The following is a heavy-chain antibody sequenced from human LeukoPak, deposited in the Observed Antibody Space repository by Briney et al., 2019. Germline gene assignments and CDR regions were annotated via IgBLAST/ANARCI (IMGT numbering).Heavy chain of an antibody. D-gene: IGHD5-12*01. V-gene: IGHV1-69*05. J-gene: IGHJ4*02. Sequence: SVKVSCKASEGTFSSYAISWVRQAPGQGLEWMGGIIPIFGTANYAQKFQGRVTITTDESTSTAYMELSSLRSEDTAVYYCASSSSPGRSSHLRYWGQGTLVTVSS. CDR1: EGTFSSYA. CDR2: IIPIFGTA. CDR3: ASSSSPGRSSHLRY.